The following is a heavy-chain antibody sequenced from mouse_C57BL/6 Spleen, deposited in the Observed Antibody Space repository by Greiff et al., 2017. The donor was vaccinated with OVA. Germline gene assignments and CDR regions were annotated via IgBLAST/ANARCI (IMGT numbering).Heavy chain of an antibody. D-gene: IGHD3-1*01. V-gene: IGHV1-50*01. CDR2: IDPSDSYT. CDR3: ARWGDGAFDY. J-gene: IGHJ2*01. Sequence: QVQLQQPGAELVKPGASVKLSCKASGYTFTSYWMQWVKQRPGQGLEWIGEIDPSDSYTNYNQKFKGKATLTVDTSSSTAYMQLSSLTSEDSAVYYCARWGDGAFDYWGQGTTLTVSS. CDR1: GYTFTSYW.